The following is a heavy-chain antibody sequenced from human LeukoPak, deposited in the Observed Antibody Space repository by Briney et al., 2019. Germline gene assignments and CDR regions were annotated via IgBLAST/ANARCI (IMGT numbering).Heavy chain of an antibody. CDR1: GFTFSSYW. D-gene: IGHD3-9*01. V-gene: IGHV3-7*01. J-gene: IGHJ4*02. CDR3: ARTDYDILTGSFPFDY. Sequence: QAGGSLRLSCAASGFTFSSYWMSWVRQAPGEGLEWVANIKQDGSEKYYVDSVKGRFTISRDNAKNSLYLQMNSLRAEDTAVYYCARTDYDILTGSFPFDYWGQGTLVTVSS. CDR2: IKQDGSEK.